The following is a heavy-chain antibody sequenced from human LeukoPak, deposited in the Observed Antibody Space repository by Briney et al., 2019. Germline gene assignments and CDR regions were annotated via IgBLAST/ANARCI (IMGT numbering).Heavy chain of an antibody. CDR1: GDSISSSNYF. J-gene: IGHJ6*03. Sequence: PSETLSLTCTVSGDSISSSNYFWGWIRQPPGKGLGWIGTIYYSGSTYYNPSLKSRVTISIDTSKNQFSLKLTSVTAADTAVYYCARRGRYYDIVTGYYYYMDVWGKGTTVTVSS. CDR3: ARRGRYYDIVTGYYYYMDV. V-gene: IGHV4-39*07. CDR2: IYYSGST. D-gene: IGHD3-9*01.